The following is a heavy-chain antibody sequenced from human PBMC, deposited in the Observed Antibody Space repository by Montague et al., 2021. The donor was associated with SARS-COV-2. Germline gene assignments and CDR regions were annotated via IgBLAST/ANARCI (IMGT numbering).Heavy chain of an antibody. D-gene: IGHD2-15*01. CDR2: TYYRSEWYH. CDR3: ARTTTRMLYPENAFDI. CDR1: GDSVSSNPAT. V-gene: IGHV6-1*01. Sequence: CAISGDSVSSNPATWNWIRQSSSSGLEWLRMTYYRSEWYHDYAISLKSRITIHPDTSTNQFSLQLSSVAPEDTAVFYCARTTTRMLYPENAFDIWGQGTMITVSS. J-gene: IGHJ3*02.